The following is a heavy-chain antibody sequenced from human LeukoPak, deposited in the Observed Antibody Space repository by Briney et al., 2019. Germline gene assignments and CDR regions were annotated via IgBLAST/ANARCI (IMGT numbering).Heavy chain of an antibody. CDR3: AKAGSSWYGNWFDP. Sequence: GGSLTLSCAASGFTFSSYAMRWVRQAPGKGLAWVSAISGSGCSTYYADSVKGRFNISRDNSKNTLYLQMNSLRAEDTAVYYCAKAGSSWYGNWFDPWGQGTLVTVSS. J-gene: IGHJ5*02. D-gene: IGHD6-13*01. V-gene: IGHV3-23*01. CDR1: GFTFSSYA. CDR2: ISGSGCST.